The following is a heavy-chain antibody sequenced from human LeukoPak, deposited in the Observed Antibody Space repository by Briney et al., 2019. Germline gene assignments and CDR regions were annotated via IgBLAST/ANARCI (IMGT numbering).Heavy chain of an antibody. D-gene: IGHD5-24*01. CDR1: GFTFSSYS. CDR2: ISSSSSTI. V-gene: IGHV3-48*01. CDR3: ARGNGYNLDAFDI. Sequence: GGSLRLSCAASGFTFSSYSMNWVRQAPGKGLEWVSYISSSSSTIYYADSVKGRFTISRDNAKNSLYLQMNSLRAEDTVVYYCARGNGYNLDAFDIWGQGTMVTVSS. J-gene: IGHJ3*02.